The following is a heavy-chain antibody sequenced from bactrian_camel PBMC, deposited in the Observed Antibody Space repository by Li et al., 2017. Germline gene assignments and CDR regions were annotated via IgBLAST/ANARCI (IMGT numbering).Heavy chain of an antibody. Sequence: VQLVESGGGSVEAGGSLTLSCTASLSSLSVSRHCMSWFRQAPGKEREGVATIATDDTTTYADSMKGRFTIPQDNAKNTVHLQMNILKPEDSAMYYCAAEPETLVTGARGPRSPSP. CDR2: IATDDTT. V-gene: IGHV3S53*01. D-gene: IGHD8*01. CDR1: LSSLSVSRHC. CDR3: AAEPETLVT. J-gene: IGHJ6*01.